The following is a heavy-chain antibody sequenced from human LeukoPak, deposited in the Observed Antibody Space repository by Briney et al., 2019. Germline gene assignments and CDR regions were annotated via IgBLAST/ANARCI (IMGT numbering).Heavy chain of an antibody. J-gene: IGHJ5*02. Sequence: ASVKVSCKASGYIFTNHAINWVRQAPGQGLEWMGWINTYTGNPTYAQGFTGRFVTSLDTSVSTAYLEISSLKGEDTAVYYCARNRLIAAAGRNWFDPWGQGTLVTVSS. V-gene: IGHV7-4-1*02. CDR2: INTYTGNP. CDR1: GYIFTNHA. D-gene: IGHD6-13*01. CDR3: ARNRLIAAAGRNWFDP.